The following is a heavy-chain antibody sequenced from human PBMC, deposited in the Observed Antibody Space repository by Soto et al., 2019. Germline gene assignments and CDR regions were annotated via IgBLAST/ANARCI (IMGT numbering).Heavy chain of an antibody. CDR2: INPNSGGT. V-gene: IGHV1-2*04. Sequence: QVQLVQTGAEVKKPGASVKVSCKASGYTFTGYYMHWVLQAPGQVLEWMGGINPNSGGTNYAQKFQGWVTMIRETSIRTASMELSRLISDGTAVYYCTRVQSYERGTTGYSYSGMDVWGQGTPVTVSS. J-gene: IGHJ6*02. CDR3: TRVQSYERGTTGYSYSGMDV. CDR1: GYTFTGYY. D-gene: IGHD1-7*01.